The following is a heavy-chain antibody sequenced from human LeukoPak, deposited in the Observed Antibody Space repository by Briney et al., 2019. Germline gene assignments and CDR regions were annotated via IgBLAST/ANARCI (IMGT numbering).Heavy chain of an antibody. CDR2: IIPIFGTA. Sequence: SVKVSCKVSGYTLTELSMHWVRRAPGQGLEWMGGIIPIFGTANYAQKFQGRVTITADESTSTAYMELSSLRSEDTAVYYCARTPNHIAARDYYYYYGMDVWGQGTTVTVSS. CDR1: GYTLTELS. D-gene: IGHD6-6*01. J-gene: IGHJ6*02. V-gene: IGHV1-69*13. CDR3: ARTPNHIAARDYYYYYGMDV.